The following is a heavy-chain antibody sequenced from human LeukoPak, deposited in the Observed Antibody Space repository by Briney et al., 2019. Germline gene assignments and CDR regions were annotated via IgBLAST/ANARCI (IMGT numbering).Heavy chain of an antibody. CDR2: VNSDGSST. Sequence: LPGGSLRLSCAASGFTFSGYWMHWVRQAPGKGLVWVSRVNSDGSSTNYADSVKGRFTISRDNAKNTLYLQMNSLRAEDTAVYYCAKSVKFIRGYSSGPTGVDYWGQGTLVTVSS. CDR1: GFTFSGYW. D-gene: IGHD5-18*01. CDR3: AKSVKFIRGYSSGPTGVDY. J-gene: IGHJ4*02. V-gene: IGHV3-74*01.